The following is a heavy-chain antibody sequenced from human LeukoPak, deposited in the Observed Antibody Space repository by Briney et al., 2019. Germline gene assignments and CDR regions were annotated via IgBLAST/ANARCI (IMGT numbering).Heavy chain of an antibody. Sequence: PSETLSLTCAVSGYSISSGYYWGGIRPPPGKGLEGIGIIYHSGSTYYKPSLKRRVTISVDTSKNQFSLKLSSVTAADTAVYYCASLPGYSYGTGFDYWGQGTLVTVSS. V-gene: IGHV4-38-2*01. CDR2: IYHSGST. J-gene: IGHJ4*02. CDR1: GYSISSGYY. CDR3: ASLPGYSYGTGFDY. D-gene: IGHD5-18*01.